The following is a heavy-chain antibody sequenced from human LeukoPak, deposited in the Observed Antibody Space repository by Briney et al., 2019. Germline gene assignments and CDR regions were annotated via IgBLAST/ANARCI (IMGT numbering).Heavy chain of an antibody. Sequence: VASVKVSCKASGYTFTSYGISWVRQAPGQGLEWMGWISGDNGSTNYAQKLQGRVTMTTDTSTTTAYMELRSLRSGDSAIYYCAREDTRRGSRGYFDYWGQGTLVTVSS. CDR1: GYTFTSYG. J-gene: IGHJ4*02. D-gene: IGHD2-2*01. CDR2: ISGDNGST. V-gene: IGHV1-18*01. CDR3: AREDTRRGSRGYFDY.